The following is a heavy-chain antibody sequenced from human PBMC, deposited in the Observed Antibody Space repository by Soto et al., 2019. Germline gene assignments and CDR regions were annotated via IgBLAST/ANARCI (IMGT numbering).Heavy chain of an antibody. J-gene: IGHJ4*02. CDR2: VYSGGTT. Sequence: PGGSLRLSCVASAVDGSNNYINWVRQAPGKGLEWVSVVYSGGTTYYADSVRGRFTVSRDDSKNTLFLQMSSLRAEDTAVYYCARAGSPFDSESSGYWGFEHWGQGTLVTVSS. V-gene: IGHV3-53*01. D-gene: IGHD3-22*01. CDR3: ARAGSPFDSESSGYWGFEH. CDR1: AVDGSNNY.